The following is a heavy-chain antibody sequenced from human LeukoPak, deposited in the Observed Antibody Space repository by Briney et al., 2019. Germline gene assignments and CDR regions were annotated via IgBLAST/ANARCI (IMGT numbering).Heavy chain of an antibody. Sequence: PGGSLRLSCTGYGFRFSTYWVSWVRQAPGKGLEWVASINQDGSQKEYVDSVKGRFTISRDNAKNSLFLQMNSLRAEDTAVYYCARAKVTYYDFWSGYTYYYYMDVWGKGTTVTVSS. CDR1: GFRFSTYW. CDR3: ARAKVTYYDFWSGYTYYYYMDV. J-gene: IGHJ6*03. V-gene: IGHV3-7*01. D-gene: IGHD3-3*01. CDR2: INQDGSQK.